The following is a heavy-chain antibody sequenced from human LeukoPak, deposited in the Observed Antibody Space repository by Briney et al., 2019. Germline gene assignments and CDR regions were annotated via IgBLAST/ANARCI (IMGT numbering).Heavy chain of an antibody. Sequence: GGSLRLSCAASGFTFSSYSMNWARQAPGKGLEWVSSISSSSSYIYYADSVKGRFTISRDNAKNSLYLQMNSLRAEGTAVYYCARGQNWNYRGAFDIWGQGTMVTVSS. CDR1: GFTFSSYS. D-gene: IGHD1-7*01. CDR3: ARGQNWNYRGAFDI. CDR2: ISSSSSYI. V-gene: IGHV3-21*01. J-gene: IGHJ3*02.